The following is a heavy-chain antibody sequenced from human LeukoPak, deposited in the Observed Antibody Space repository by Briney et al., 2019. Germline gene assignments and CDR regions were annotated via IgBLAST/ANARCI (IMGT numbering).Heavy chain of an antibody. CDR1: GFTFGGYG. Sequence: PGGSLRLSCAGSGFTFGGYGMHWFRQTPGKGLEWVAVIAYDGSRAFYADTVKGRFTIARDNSKNTISVQMDDLRAEDTAVYYCTRYHNDHFDSWGQGTLVTVSS. V-gene: IGHV3-33*01. CDR3: TRYHNDHFDS. CDR2: IAYDGSRA. D-gene: IGHD5-24*01. J-gene: IGHJ4*02.